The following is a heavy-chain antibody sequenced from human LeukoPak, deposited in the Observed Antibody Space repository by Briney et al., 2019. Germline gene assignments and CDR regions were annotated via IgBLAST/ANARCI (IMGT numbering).Heavy chain of an antibody. CDR3: ARLGWPYGSGSMNWFDP. CDR1: GYSISSGYY. Sequence: PSETLSLTCTVSGYSISSGYYWGWIRQPPGKGLEWIGNIYPSGTTYYNPSLKTRVTISVDTSNNQFSLNLNSVTAADTAVYYCARLGWPYGSGSMNWFDPWGQGTLVTVSS. J-gene: IGHJ5*02. V-gene: IGHV4-38-2*02. D-gene: IGHD3-10*01. CDR2: IYPSGTT.